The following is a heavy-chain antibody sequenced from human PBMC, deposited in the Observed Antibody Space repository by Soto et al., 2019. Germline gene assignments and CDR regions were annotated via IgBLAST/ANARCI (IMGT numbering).Heavy chain of an antibody. CDR2: ISSSSSTI. Sequence: SGGSLRLSCAASGFTFSSYSMNWVRQAPGKGLEWVSYISSSSSTIYYADSVKGRFTISRDNAKNSLYLQMNSLRAADTAVYYCARLVVVMTGDFDYWGQGTLVTVSS. CDR1: GFTFSSYS. CDR3: ARLVVVMTGDFDY. V-gene: IGHV3-48*01. J-gene: IGHJ4*02. D-gene: IGHD3-22*01.